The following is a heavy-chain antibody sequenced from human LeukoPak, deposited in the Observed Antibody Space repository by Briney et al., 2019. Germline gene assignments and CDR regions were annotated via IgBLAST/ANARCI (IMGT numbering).Heavy chain of an antibody. V-gene: IGHV1-2*02. J-gene: IGHJ4*02. CDR1: GYTFTGYY. CDR2: INPNSGGT. D-gene: IGHD3-10*01. Sequence: ASVKVSCKASGYTFTGYYMHWVRQAPGQGLEWMGWINPNSGGTNYAQKFQGRVTMTRDTSISTAYMELSRLRSDDTAVYYCARTTVWWFGELSEPEYYFDYWGQGTLVTVSS. CDR3: ARTTVWWFGELSEPEYYFDY.